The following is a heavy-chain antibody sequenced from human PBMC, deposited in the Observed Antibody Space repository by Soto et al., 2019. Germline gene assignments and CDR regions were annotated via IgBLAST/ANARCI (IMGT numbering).Heavy chain of an antibody. CDR1: GFTFGSYA. V-gene: IGHV3-23*01. CDR3: AKVLHGYSSSCFDY. Sequence: EVQLLESGGGLVQPGGSLRLSCAASGFTFGSYAMSWVRQAPGKGLEWVSAISGSGGSTYYADSVKGRFTISRANSNNTLYLQMNSLRAEDTAVYYCAKVLHGYSSSCFDYWGQGTLVTVSS. CDR2: ISGSGGST. D-gene: IGHD6-13*01. J-gene: IGHJ4*02.